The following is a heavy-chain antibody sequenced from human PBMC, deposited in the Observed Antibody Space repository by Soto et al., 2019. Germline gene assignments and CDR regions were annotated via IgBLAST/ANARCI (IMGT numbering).Heavy chain of an antibody. CDR1: RRTISGYY. Sequence: TLSLTFTVPRRTISGYYWNSIRQSAGGRLEWIGRIYSSGSTNYNPSLKSRVTISLDTYMKHFSLTLSSGNAEDTAVYYCAIWQRFADWYDPWGQGTLVTVS. CDR2: IYSSGST. J-gene: IGHJ5*02. D-gene: IGHD6-25*01. V-gene: IGHV4-4*07. CDR3: AIWQRFADWYDP.